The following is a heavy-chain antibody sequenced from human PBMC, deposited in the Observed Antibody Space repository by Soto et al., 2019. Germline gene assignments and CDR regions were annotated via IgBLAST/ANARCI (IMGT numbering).Heavy chain of an antibody. CDR2: ISGSGGST. V-gene: IGHV3-23*01. CDR3: AKDSIRYFDWLLWDY. J-gene: IGHJ4*02. CDR1: GFTFSSYA. D-gene: IGHD3-9*01. Sequence: PGGSLRLSCAASGFTFSSYAMSWVRQAPGKGLEWVSAISGSGGSTYYADSVKGRFTISRDNSKNTLYLQMNSLRAEDTAVYYCAKDSIRYFDWLLWDYWGQGTLVTVSS.